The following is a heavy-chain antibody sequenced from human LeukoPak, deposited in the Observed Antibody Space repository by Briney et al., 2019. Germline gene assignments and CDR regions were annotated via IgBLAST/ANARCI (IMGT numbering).Heavy chain of an antibody. J-gene: IGHJ6*02. V-gene: IGHV3-30*18. CDR1: GFTFSSYG. D-gene: IGHD3-22*01. CDR2: ISYDGSNK. Sequence: GRSLRPSCAASGFTFSSYGMHWVRQAPGKGLEWVAVISYDGSNKYYADSVKGRFTISRDNSKNTLYLQMNSLRAEDTAVYYCAKDYYYDSSGYLGAPYYYYGMDVWGQGTTVTVSS. CDR3: AKDYYYDSSGYLGAPYYYYGMDV.